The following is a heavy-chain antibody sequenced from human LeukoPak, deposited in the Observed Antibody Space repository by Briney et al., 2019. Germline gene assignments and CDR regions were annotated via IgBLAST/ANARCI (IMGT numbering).Heavy chain of an antibody. D-gene: IGHD6-13*01. CDR2: INHSGST. CDR3: ARDLYSSPFDY. J-gene: IGHJ4*02. V-gene: IGHV4-34*01. CDR1: GGSFSGYY. Sequence: AETLSLTCAVYGGSFSGYYWSWIRQPPGKGLEWIGEINHSGSTNYNPSLKSRVTLSVDTSKNQFSLKLSSVTAADTAVYYCARDLYSSPFDYWGQGTLVTVSS.